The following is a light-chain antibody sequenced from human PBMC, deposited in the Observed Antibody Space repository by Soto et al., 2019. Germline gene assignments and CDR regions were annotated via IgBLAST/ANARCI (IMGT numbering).Light chain of an antibody. CDR1: ASDIGGYNF. CDR2: EVN. Sequence: QSALTQPPSASGSPGQSVAISCTGTASDIGGYNFVSWYQQHPGKAPKLMIYEVNKRPSGVPDRFSGSKSGNTASLTVSGRQAEDEADYYCSAHGGTNPYVFGTGTKLTV. V-gene: IGLV2-8*01. CDR3: SAHGGTNPYV. J-gene: IGLJ1*01.